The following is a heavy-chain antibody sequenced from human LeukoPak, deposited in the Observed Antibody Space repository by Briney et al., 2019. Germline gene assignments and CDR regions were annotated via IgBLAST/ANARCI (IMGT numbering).Heavy chain of an antibody. D-gene: IGHD1-7*01. V-gene: IGHV3-30*18. CDR3: AKKSSYYFDY. Sequence: GGSLRLSCAASGFTFSSYGMHWVRQAPGKGLEWVAVISYDGSNKYYADSVKGRFTISRDNSKNTPYLQMNSLRAEDTAVYYCAKKSSYYFDYWGRGTLVTVSS. CDR2: ISYDGSNK. CDR1: GFTFSSYG. J-gene: IGHJ4*02.